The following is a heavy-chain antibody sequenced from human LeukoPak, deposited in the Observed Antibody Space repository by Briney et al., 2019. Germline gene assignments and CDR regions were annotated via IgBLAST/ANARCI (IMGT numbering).Heavy chain of an antibody. D-gene: IGHD5-12*01. CDR2: INSDGSST. Sequence: GGSLRLPCAASGFTFSSYWMHWVRQAPGKGLVWVSRINSDGSSTSYADSVKGRFTISRDNAKNTLYLQMNSLRAEDTAVYYCARAGGGYIPFDYWGQGTLVTVSS. J-gene: IGHJ4*02. CDR1: GFTFSSYW. CDR3: ARAGGGYIPFDY. V-gene: IGHV3-74*01.